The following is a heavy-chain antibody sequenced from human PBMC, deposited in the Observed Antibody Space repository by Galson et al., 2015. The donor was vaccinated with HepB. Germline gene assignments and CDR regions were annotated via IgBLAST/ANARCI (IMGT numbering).Heavy chain of an antibody. J-gene: IGHJ4*02. Sequence: QVQLQESGPGLVKPSETLSLTCTVSGGSITNSYWSWIRQAPGKPLEWIGYIYSGGGTNYNPSLKSRVTMSEDMPKNHFSLKLSSLTAEDTAVYYCVQGERLGAKDWGQGSLVTVSS. CDR1: GGSITNSY. CDR2: IYSGGGT. V-gene: IGHV4-59*01. D-gene: IGHD1-26*01. CDR3: VQGERLGAKD.